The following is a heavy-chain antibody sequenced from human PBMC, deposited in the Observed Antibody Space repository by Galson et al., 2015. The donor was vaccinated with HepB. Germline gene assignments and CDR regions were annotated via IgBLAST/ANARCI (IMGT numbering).Heavy chain of an antibody. Sequence: SLRLSCAASGFTFSSYAMHWVRQAPGKGLEWVAVISYDGSNKYYADSVKGRFTISRDNSKNTLYLQMNSLRAEDTAVYYCAREGAGLWFGELLRFDYWGQGTLVTVSS. V-gene: IGHV3-30*04. J-gene: IGHJ4*02. CDR3: AREGAGLWFGELLRFDY. CDR2: ISYDGSNK. D-gene: IGHD3-10*01. CDR1: GFTFSSYA.